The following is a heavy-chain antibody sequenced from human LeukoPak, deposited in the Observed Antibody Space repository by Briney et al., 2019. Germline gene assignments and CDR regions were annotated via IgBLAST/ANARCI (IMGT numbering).Heavy chain of an antibody. CDR1: GYSFTSYW. D-gene: IGHD3-22*01. CDR2: IYPGDSDT. V-gene: IGHV5-51*01. Sequence: GESLKISCKGSGYSFTSYWIGWVRPMPGKGLEWMGIIYPGDSDTRYSPSFQGQVTISADKSISTAYLQWSSLKASDTAMYYCARPVWGYDSSGYFDYWGQGTLVTVSS. CDR3: ARPVWGYDSSGYFDY. J-gene: IGHJ4*02.